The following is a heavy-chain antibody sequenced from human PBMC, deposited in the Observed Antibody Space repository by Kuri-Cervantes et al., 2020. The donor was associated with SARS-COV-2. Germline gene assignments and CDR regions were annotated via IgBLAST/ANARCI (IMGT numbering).Heavy chain of an antibody. CDR1: GFTVSSNY. CDR2: IYSGGST. D-gene: IGHD6-13*01. Sequence: GESLKISCAASGFTVSSNYMSWVRQAPGKGLEWVSVIYSGGSTYYADSVKGRFTISRDNAKNSLYLQMNSLRAEDTAVYYCARGQQLIDYWGQGTLVTVSS. V-gene: IGHV3-53*01. J-gene: IGHJ4*02. CDR3: ARGQQLIDY.